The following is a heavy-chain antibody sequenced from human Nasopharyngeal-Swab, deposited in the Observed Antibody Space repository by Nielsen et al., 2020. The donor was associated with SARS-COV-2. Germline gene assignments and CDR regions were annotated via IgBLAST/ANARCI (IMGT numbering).Heavy chain of an antibody. CDR3: TRAATLYYGMDV. CDR1: GFTFGDYA. V-gene: IGHV3-49*04. J-gene: IGHJ6*02. CDR2: IRSKAYGGTT. D-gene: IGHD2-15*01. Sequence: GESLRLSCTASGFTFGDYAMSWVRQAPGKGLEWVGFIRSKAYGGTTEYAASVKGRFTISRDDSKSIAYLQMNSLKTEDTAVYYCTRAATLYYGMDVWGQGTTVTVSS.